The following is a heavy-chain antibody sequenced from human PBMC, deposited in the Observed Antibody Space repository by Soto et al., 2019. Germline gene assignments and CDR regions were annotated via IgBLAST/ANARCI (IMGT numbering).Heavy chain of an antibody. J-gene: IGHJ6*03. D-gene: IGHD2-15*01. CDR3: ASRYCSGGSCYSPYYYYYMDV. CDR2: IYSGGST. V-gene: IGHV3-66*01. CDR1: GFTVSSNY. Sequence: EVQLVESGGGLVQPGGSLRLSCAASGFTVSSNYMSWVRQAPGKGLEWVSVIYSGGSTYYADSVKGRFTIYRDNSKNTLYLQMNSLRAEDTAVYYCASRYCSGGSCYSPYYYYYMDVWGKGTTVTVSS.